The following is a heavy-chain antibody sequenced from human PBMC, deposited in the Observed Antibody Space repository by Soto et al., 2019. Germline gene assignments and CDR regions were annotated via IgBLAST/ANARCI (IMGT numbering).Heavy chain of an antibody. Sequence: QVQLQESGPGLVKPSETLSLTCTVSGASINSYYWSWIRQPPGKGLEWIGYIYYSGRTNYSPSLKSRVTISVDTSTNQFPRKLCSVTAADTAVYYCAASRGYCRGGSCYAWVCDSWGQGTLVTVSS. CDR3: AASRGYCRGGSCYAWVCDS. CDR1: GASINSYY. V-gene: IGHV4-59*01. J-gene: IGHJ4*02. D-gene: IGHD2-15*01. CDR2: IYYSGRT.